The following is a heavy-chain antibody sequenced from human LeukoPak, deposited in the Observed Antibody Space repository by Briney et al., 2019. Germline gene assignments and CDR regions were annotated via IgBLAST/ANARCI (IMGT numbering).Heavy chain of an antibody. Sequence: VASVKVSCKASGGTFSSYAISWVRQAPGQGLEWMGRIIPILGIANYAQKFQGRVTITADKSTSTAYMELSSLRSEDTAVYYCARGRFEYYYDSSGYYFYDYWGQGTLVTVSS. V-gene: IGHV1-69*04. J-gene: IGHJ4*02. CDR1: GGTFSSYA. CDR3: ARGRFEYYYDSSGYYFYDY. CDR2: IIPILGIA. D-gene: IGHD3-22*01.